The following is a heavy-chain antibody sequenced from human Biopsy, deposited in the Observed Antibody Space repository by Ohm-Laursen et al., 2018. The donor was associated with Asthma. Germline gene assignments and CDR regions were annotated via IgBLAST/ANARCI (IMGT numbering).Heavy chain of an antibody. CDR2: ISYDGSSI. CDR3: AREGVAGTHIED. J-gene: IGHJ4*02. CDR1: RFTYE. D-gene: IGHD6-19*01. Sequence: SLKTLLCSSRFTYEMHWVRQAPGKGLEWVAVISYDGSSIYYADSVKGRFTISRDNSKNTLSLQMNSLTAEDTAVYYCAREGVAGTHIEDWGQGTLVTVSS. V-gene: IGHV3-30-3*01.